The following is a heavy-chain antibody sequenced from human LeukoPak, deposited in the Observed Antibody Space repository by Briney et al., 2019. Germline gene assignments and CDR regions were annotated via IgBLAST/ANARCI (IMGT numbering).Heavy chain of an antibody. J-gene: IGHJ3*02. V-gene: IGHV4-59*08. Sequence: SETLSLTCTVSGGSINTFYWSWIRQPPGKGLEWIGYVFYTGNANYSPSFKSRVTISVDTSKNQFSLKLNSVTAADTAVYYCARHLITGTTYRQGFDIWGQGTMVAVSS. CDR2: VFYTGNA. CDR1: GGSINTFY. D-gene: IGHD1-1*01. CDR3: ARHLITGTTYRQGFDI.